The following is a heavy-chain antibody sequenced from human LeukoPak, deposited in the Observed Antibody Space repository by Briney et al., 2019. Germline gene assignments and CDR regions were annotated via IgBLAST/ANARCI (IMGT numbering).Heavy chain of an antibody. CDR2: ITSNGDTT. Sequence: GRSLRLSCAASGFTFSSYAMHWVRQAPGKGLEYVSSITSNGDTTYYTDSVKGRFTISRDNSKNTLYLQMSSLRAEDTAVYYCLKDRLGTGDYWGQGTLVSVSS. CDR3: LKDRLGTGDY. V-gene: IGHV3-64D*06. CDR1: GFTFSSYA. D-gene: IGHD7-27*01. J-gene: IGHJ4*02.